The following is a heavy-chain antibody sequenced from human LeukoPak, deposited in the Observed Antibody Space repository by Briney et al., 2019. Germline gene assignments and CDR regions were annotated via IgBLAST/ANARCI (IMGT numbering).Heavy chain of an antibody. CDR2: IYPGDSDT. CDR3: ARLPSTDYGSGSYHFLPHFDY. V-gene: IGHV5-51*01. CDR1: GYSFTSYW. J-gene: IGHJ4*02. Sequence: GESLKISCKGSGYSFTSYWIGWVRQMPGKGLEWMGIIYPGDSDTRYSPSFQGQVTISADKSISTAYLQWSSLKASDTAMYYCARLPSTDYGSGSYHFLPHFDYWGQGTLVTVSS. D-gene: IGHD3-10*01.